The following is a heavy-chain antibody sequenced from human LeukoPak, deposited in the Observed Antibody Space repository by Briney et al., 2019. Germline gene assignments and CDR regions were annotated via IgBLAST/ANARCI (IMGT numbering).Heavy chain of an antibody. J-gene: IGHJ4*02. Sequence: SETLSLTCNVSGGSISSYYWSWVRQSRGKGVEWIGYMYYTGSTKYNPSLKSRVTISVDTSKNQVSLKLSSVIAADSAVYYCARCDYYGSGSYQYYFDYWGQGTLVTVSS. D-gene: IGHD3-10*01. CDR3: ARCDYYGSGSYQYYFDY. CDR1: GGSISSYY. CDR2: MYYTGST. V-gene: IGHV4-59*01.